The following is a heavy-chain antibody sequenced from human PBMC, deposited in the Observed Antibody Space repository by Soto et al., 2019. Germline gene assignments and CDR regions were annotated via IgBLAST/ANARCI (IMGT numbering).Heavy chain of an antibody. CDR3: ATSSAVAGTRDY. Sequence: HSETLSLTCTVSGDSISTDYWSWIRQSPGKGLEWIGFIYYGGSTNYNPSLKSRVTISVDTPKNQFSLKLSSVTAADTAVYYCATSSAVAGTRDYWGQGTLVTVSS. CDR2: IYYGGST. D-gene: IGHD6-19*01. V-gene: IGHV4-59*08. CDR1: GDSISTDY. J-gene: IGHJ4*02.